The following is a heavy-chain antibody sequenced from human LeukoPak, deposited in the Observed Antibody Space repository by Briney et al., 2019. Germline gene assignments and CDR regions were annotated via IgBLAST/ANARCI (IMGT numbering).Heavy chain of an antibody. CDR2: IKQDGSEK. CDR1: GFPFSRYW. V-gene: IGHV3-7*01. J-gene: IGHJ6*02. Sequence: GGSLRLSCAASGFPFSRYWMSWVRQAPGKGLEWVANIKQDGSEKYYVDSVKGRFTISRDNAKNSLYLQMNSLRAEDTAVYYCAREGGGVAAAGQYYYGMDVWGQGTTVTVSS. D-gene: IGHD6-13*01. CDR3: AREGGGVAAAGQYYYGMDV.